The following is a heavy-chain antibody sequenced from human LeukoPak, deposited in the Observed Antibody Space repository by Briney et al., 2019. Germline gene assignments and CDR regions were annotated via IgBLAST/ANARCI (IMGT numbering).Heavy chain of an antibody. CDR1: GFTFSDYY. CDR2: ISSSGSTI. Sequence: GGSLRLSCAASGFTFSDYYMSWIRQAPGKGLEWVSYISSSGSTIYYADSVKGRFTISRDNAKNSLYLQMNSLRAEDTAVYYCTKETTMIVGGQYFDYWGQGTLVTVSS. J-gene: IGHJ4*02. CDR3: TKETTMIVGGQYFDY. V-gene: IGHV3-11*01. D-gene: IGHD3-22*01.